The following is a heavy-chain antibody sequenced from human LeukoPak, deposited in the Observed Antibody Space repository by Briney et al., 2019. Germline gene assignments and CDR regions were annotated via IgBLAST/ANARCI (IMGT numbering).Heavy chain of an antibody. CDR2: IYYSGST. Sequence: SETLSLTCTVSGGSISSGDHYWSWIRQPPGKGLEWIGYIYYSGSTYYNPSLKSRVTISVDTSKNQFSLKLSSVTAADTAVYYCARGGYCSSTSCYPIYWFDPWGQGTLVTVSS. J-gene: IGHJ5*02. CDR3: ARGGYCSSTSCYPIYWFDP. D-gene: IGHD2-2*01. CDR1: GGSISSGDHY. V-gene: IGHV4-30-4*08.